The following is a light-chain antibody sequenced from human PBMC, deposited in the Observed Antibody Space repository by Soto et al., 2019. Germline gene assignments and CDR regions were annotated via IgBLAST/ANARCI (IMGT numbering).Light chain of an antibody. J-gene: IGKJ1*01. CDR3: QHYNSYSEA. Sequence: DVQMTESPSTLSASVGDRVTITCRASQTISSRLAWYQQKPGKAPKILIYKASTLKSGVPSRFSGSGSGTEFTLTISSLQPDDVATYYCQHYNSYSEALGQGTKVDI. CDR1: QTISSR. V-gene: IGKV1-5*03. CDR2: KAS.